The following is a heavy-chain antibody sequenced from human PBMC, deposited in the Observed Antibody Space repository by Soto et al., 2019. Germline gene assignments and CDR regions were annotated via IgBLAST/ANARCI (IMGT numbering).Heavy chain of an antibody. Sequence: EVQLVESGGGLVNPGGSLRLSCAASGFTFSNAWMNWVRQAPGQGLEWVARFKSRGDGGTTDYAAPVKGRFTISRDDSETTLCLQMDSLKIEDTAVYFCTSALPGVTTNYGFDYWGQGILVTVSS. CDR3: TSALPGVTTNYGFDY. V-gene: IGHV3-15*07. D-gene: IGHD4-17*01. CDR2: FKSRGDGGTT. J-gene: IGHJ4*02. CDR1: GFTFSNAW.